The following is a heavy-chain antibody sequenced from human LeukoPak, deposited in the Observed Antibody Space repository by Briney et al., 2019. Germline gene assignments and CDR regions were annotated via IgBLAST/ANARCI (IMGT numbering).Heavy chain of an antibody. CDR1: GGSFSGYY. Sequence: SETPSLTCAVFGGSFSGYYWSWIRQPPGKGLEWIGEINHSGSTSYNPSLKSRVTISVDTSKNQFSLRLSSVTAADTAVYYCAPRTTVTTYFDYWGQGTLVTVSS. D-gene: IGHD4-11*01. J-gene: IGHJ4*02. CDR2: INHSGST. V-gene: IGHV4-34*01. CDR3: APRTTVTTYFDY.